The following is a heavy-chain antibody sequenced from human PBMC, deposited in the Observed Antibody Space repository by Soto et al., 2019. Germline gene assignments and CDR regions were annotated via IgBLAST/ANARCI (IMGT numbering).Heavy chain of an antibody. Sequence: ASVKVSCKASGYTFTSYDINWVRQATGQGLEWMGWMNPNSGNTGYAQKFQGRVTMTRNTSISTAYMELSSLRSEDTAVYYCARGRNSYGHGGFWFDPWGQGTLVTV. CDR3: ARGRNSYGHGGFWFDP. D-gene: IGHD5-18*01. J-gene: IGHJ5*02. CDR2: MNPNSGNT. V-gene: IGHV1-8*01. CDR1: GYTFTSYD.